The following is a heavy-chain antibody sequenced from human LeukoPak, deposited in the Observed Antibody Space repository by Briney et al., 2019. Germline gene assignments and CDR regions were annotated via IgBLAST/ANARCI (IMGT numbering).Heavy chain of an antibody. CDR1: GFTFSSA. V-gene: IGHV3-23*01. CDR2: ISGDTTAT. J-gene: IGHJ4*02. Sequence: GGSLRLSCAASGFTFSSAMTWVRQAPGKGLEWVSTISGDTTATWYADSVKGRFTISRDNSKNTLYLQMNSLRAEDTAVYYCATGNWNYDYWGQGTPVTVSS. D-gene: IGHD1-7*01. CDR3: ATGNWNYDY.